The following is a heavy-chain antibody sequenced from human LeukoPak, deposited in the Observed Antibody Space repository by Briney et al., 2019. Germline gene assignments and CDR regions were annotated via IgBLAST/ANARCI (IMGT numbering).Heavy chain of an antibody. Sequence: RSSVKVSCKASGGTFSSYAISWVQQAPGQGLEWMGRIIPIFGTANYAQKFQGRVTITTDESTSTAYMELSSLRSEDTAVYYCAREIGYSYGGAWYFDYWGQGTLVTVSS. D-gene: IGHD5-18*01. CDR3: AREIGYSYGGAWYFDY. V-gene: IGHV1-69*05. J-gene: IGHJ4*02. CDR2: IIPIFGTA. CDR1: GGTFSSYA.